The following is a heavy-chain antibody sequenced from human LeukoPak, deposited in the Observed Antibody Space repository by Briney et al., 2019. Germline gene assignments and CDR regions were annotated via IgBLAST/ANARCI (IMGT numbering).Heavy chain of an antibody. D-gene: IGHD6-6*01. CDR3: ATPLEYSSSSGAFDI. J-gene: IGHJ3*02. Sequence: SETLSLTCTVSGGSISSSNYYWGWIRQPPGKGLEWIGTIYYSGSTYYNPSLKSRVTISVDTSKNQFSLKLSSVTAADTAVYYCATPLEYSSSSGAFDIWGQGTMVTVSS. CDR1: GGSISSSNYY. V-gene: IGHV4-39*07. CDR2: IYYSGST.